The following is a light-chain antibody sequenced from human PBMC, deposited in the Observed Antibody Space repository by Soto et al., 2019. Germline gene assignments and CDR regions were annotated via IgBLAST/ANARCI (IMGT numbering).Light chain of an antibody. Sequence: EIVLTQSPGTLSLSPGERATLSCRASQSINSRYLAWYQQKPGQAPRLLIYGASSRATGIPDRFSGSGSGTDFTLTISRREPEACAGYYCQQFGSSPGFTFGPGTKVDIK. CDR1: QSINSRY. J-gene: IGKJ3*01. V-gene: IGKV3-20*01. CDR2: GAS. CDR3: QQFGSSPGFT.